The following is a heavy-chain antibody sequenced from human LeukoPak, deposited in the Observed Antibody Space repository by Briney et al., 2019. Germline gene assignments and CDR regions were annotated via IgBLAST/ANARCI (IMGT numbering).Heavy chain of an antibody. V-gene: IGHV4-30-4*08. CDR3: VREGRNSWFDP. Sequence: PSQTLSLTCTVSGGSISSGDYYWSWIRQPPGKGLEWIGYIYYSGSTYYNPSLKSRVTISVDTSKNQFSLKLSSVTAADTAVYYCVREGRNSWFDPWGQGTLVTVSS. J-gene: IGHJ5*02. CDR2: IYYSGST. CDR1: GGSISSGDYY. D-gene: IGHD2-15*01.